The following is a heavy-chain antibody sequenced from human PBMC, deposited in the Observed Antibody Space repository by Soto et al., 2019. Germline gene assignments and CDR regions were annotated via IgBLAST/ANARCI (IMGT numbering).Heavy chain of an antibody. J-gene: IGHJ5*02. V-gene: IGHV4-34*01. D-gene: IGHD6-6*01. CDR2: INHSGSN. CDR1: GGSFSGYN. CDR3: ARAARLCKNWFDP. Sequence: SETLSLTCAVYGGSFSGYNWNWVRQPPGKGLEWVGEINHSGSNNYNPYLKSRGTITVDTSKTQFSLKLSSVTAADTAVYYCARAARLCKNWFDPWGQGTLVTVSS.